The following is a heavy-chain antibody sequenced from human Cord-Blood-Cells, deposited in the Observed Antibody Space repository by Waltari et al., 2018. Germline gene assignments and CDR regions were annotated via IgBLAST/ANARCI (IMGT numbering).Heavy chain of an antibody. J-gene: IGHJ4*02. CDR3: ARGEATGDY. CDR2: IKQDGSDK. D-gene: IGHD1-1*01. Sequence: EVQLVESGGGLVQPGGSLRLPCAASGFPFSSYWMSWVRQAPGKGVEGGAKIKQDGSDKYYVDSVKGRFTISRDNAKNSLYLQMNSLRAEDTAVYYCARGEATGDYWGQGTLVTVSS. V-gene: IGHV3-7*01. CDR1: GFPFSSYW.